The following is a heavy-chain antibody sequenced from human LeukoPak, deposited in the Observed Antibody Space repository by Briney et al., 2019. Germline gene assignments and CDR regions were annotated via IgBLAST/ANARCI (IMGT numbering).Heavy chain of an antibody. CDR3: ARDVTGTTNAFDI. J-gene: IGHJ3*02. D-gene: IGHD1-20*01. CDR1: GGSINNYY. V-gene: IGHV4-4*07. CDR2: ISTHGTT. Sequence: SETLSLTCTVSGGSINNYYWSWIRQSAGQRLEWIGRISTHGTTTYNPSLNSRVTMSRDTSRSQVSLKLSSVTAADTAIYYCARDVTGTTNAFDIWGQGRMVTVSS.